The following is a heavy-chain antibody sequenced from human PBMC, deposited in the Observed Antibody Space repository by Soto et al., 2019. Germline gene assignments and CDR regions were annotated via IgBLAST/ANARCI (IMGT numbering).Heavy chain of an antibody. V-gene: IGHV4-30-2*01. J-gene: IGHJ5*02. CDR2: IYHSGST. Sequence: PSETLSLTCAVSGGSISSGGYSWSWIRQPPGKGLEWIGYIYHSGSTYYNPSLKSRVTISVDRSKNQFSLKLSSVTAADTAVYYCARALGYCSSTSCHNGVGTRFDPWGQGTLVTVSS. CDR3: ARALGYCSSTSCHNGVGTRFDP. D-gene: IGHD2-2*02. CDR1: GGSISSGGYS.